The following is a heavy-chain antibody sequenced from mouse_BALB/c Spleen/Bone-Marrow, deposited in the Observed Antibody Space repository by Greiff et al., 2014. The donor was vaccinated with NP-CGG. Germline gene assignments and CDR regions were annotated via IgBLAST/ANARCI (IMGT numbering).Heavy chain of an antibody. J-gene: IGHJ4*01. CDR2: INSGSGGT. CDR3: ARAITDAMDY. CDR1: GYAFTNYL. V-gene: IGHV1-54*01. Sequence: VHLVESGAELVRPGTSVKVSCKGSGYAFTNYLIEWVKQRPGQGLEWIGVINSGSGGTKYNEKFKGKATLTADKSSSTAYVQLSSLTSDDSAVYFCARAITDAMDYWGQGTSVTVSS. D-gene: IGHD2-4*01.